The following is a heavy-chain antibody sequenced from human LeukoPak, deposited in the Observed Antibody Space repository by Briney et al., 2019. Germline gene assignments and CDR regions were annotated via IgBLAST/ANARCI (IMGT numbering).Heavy chain of an antibody. V-gene: IGHV1-2*02. CDR2: INPNSGGT. CDR3: ARVGSIVVVPAAILEDY. Sequence: ASVKVSCKASGYTFTGYYMHWVRQAPGQGLEWMGWINPNSGGTNYAQKFQGRVTMTRDTSISTAYMELSRLRSDDTAVYYCARVGSIVVVPAAILEDYWGPGTLVTVSS. J-gene: IGHJ4*02. CDR1: GYTFTGYY. D-gene: IGHD2-2*02.